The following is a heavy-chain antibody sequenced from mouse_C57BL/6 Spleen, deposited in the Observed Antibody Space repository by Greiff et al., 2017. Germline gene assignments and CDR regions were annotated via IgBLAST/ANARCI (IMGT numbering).Heavy chain of an antibody. J-gene: IGHJ4*01. Sequence: EVKVEESGPGLVKPSQSLSLTCSVTGYSITSGYYWNWIRQFPGNKLEWMGYISYDGSNNYNPSLKNRISITRDTSKNQFFLKLNSVTTEDTATYYCASYYRAMDYWGQGTSVTVSS. CDR1: GYSITSGYY. D-gene: IGHD2-1*01. V-gene: IGHV3-6*01. CDR2: ISYDGSN. CDR3: ASYYRAMDY.